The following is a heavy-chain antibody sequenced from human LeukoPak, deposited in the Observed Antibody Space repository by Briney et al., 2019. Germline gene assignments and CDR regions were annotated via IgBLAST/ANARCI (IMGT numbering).Heavy chain of an antibody. V-gene: IGHV3-30*02. CDR2: IRYDGSNK. CDR3: AKDFVSNCISSTCYSLIDV. J-gene: IGHJ6*03. Sequence: PGGSLRLSCAASGFSFSSYGMNWVRQAPGKGLEWVAFIRYDGSNKYYADSVKGRFTISRDKSKNTMYLQMNSLRPEDAAVYYCAKDFVSNCISSTCYSLIDVWGKGTTVTLSS. CDR1: GFSFSSYG. D-gene: IGHD2-2*02.